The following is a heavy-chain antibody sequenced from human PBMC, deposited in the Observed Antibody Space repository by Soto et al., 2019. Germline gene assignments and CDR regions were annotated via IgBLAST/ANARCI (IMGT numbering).Heavy chain of an antibody. V-gene: IGHV1-69*13. Sequence: ASVKVSCKASGGTFSSYASSWFRQAPGQGLEWMGGIIPIFGTANYAQKFQGRVTITADESTSTAYMELSSLRSEDTAVYYCAIVPTGGIVGATGAFDIWGQGTMVTVSS. CDR3: AIVPTGGIVGATGAFDI. CDR1: GGTFSSYA. CDR2: IIPIFGTA. D-gene: IGHD1-26*01. J-gene: IGHJ3*02.